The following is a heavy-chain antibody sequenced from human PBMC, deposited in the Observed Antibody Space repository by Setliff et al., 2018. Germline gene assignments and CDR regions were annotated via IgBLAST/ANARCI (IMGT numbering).Heavy chain of an antibody. CDR3: ARDGGEY. CDR1: GFTFSNYW. V-gene: IGHV3-7*01. D-gene: IGHD3-16*01. Sequence: GGSLRLSCAASGFTFSNYWMSWGRQAPGKGLEWVANIKQDGSEKYYVDSVKGRFTISRDNAKNSLYLQMNSLRAEDTAVYYCARDGGEYWGQGTLVTVSS. CDR2: IKQDGSEK. J-gene: IGHJ4*02.